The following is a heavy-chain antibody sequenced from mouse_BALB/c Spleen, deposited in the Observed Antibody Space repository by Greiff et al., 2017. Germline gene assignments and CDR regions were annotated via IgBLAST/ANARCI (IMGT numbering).Heavy chain of an antibody. D-gene: IGHD1-1*01. CDR1: GYTFTSYT. Sequence: QVQLQQSAAELARPGASVKMSCKASGYTFTSYTMHWVKQRPGQGLEWIGYINPSSGYTEYNQKFKDKTTLTAAKSSSTAYMQLSSLTSEDSAVYYCARVRDYYGSSYAYAMDYWGQGTSVTVSS. V-gene: IGHV1-4*02. CDR3: ARVRDYYGSSYAYAMDY. CDR2: INPSSGYT. J-gene: IGHJ4*01.